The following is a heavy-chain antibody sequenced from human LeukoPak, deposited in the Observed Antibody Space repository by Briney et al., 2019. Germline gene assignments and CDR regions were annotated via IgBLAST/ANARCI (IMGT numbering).Heavy chain of an antibody. CDR2: ISSNGAST. CDR3: VKPGSSGWYHFDY. Sequence: GGSLRLSCSASGFTFSSYAMHWVRQAPGKGLEYVSAISSNGASTYYADSVKGRFTISRDNSKNTLYLQMSSLRAEDTAVYYCVKPGSSGWYHFDYWGQGTLVTVSS. V-gene: IGHV3-64D*06. CDR1: GFTFSSYA. J-gene: IGHJ4*02. D-gene: IGHD6-19*01.